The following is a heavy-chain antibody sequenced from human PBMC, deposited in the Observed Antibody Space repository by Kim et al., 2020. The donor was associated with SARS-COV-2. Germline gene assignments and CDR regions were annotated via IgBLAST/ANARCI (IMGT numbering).Heavy chain of an antibody. CDR2: ISFDGRND. CDR3: AKDHGYSTSWYVAGPDY. D-gene: IGHD6-13*01. CDR1: GFIFSSYA. Sequence: GGSLRLSCAASGFIFSSYAMHWVRQAPGKELEFVAIISFDGRNDHYTNSVKGRFTISRDNSKNTLYLQMNSLRAEDTAVYYCAKDHGYSTSWYVAGPDYWGQGTQVTVSS. J-gene: IGHJ4*02. V-gene: IGHV3-30*18.